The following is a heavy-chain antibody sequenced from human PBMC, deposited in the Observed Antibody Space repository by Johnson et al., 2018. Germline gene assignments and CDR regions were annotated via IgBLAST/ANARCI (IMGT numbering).Heavy chain of an antibody. CDR1: GFTVSSNY. J-gene: IGHJ1*01. Sequence: EVQLVESGGGLIQPGGSLRLSCAASGFTVSSNYMSWVRQAPGKGLEWVSVIYSGGSTYYADSVKGRFTISRDNSKDTLYLQMNSLRVEDTAVYFCARGAPGSGGWPGAEYFQHWGQGTLVTVSS. V-gene: IGHV3-53*01. CDR3: ARGAPGSGGWPGAEYFQH. CDR2: IYSGGST. D-gene: IGHD6-19*01.